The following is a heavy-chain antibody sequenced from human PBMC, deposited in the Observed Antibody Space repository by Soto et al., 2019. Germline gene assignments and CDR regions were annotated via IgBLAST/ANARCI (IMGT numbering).Heavy chain of an antibody. V-gene: IGHV3-21*01. CDR3: AQSGAGYYCSYGLDV. J-gene: IGHJ6*02. Sequence: EVQLVESGGGLVKPGGSLRLSCAASGFTFSSYSMNWVRQAPGKGLEWVSSISSSSSYIYYADSVKGRFTISIDNAKNTLYLKMNSLRAEHTAVYYCAQSGAGYYCSYGLDVWGQGTTVTVSS. D-gene: IGHD2-8*02. CDR1: GFTFSSYS. CDR2: ISSSSSYI.